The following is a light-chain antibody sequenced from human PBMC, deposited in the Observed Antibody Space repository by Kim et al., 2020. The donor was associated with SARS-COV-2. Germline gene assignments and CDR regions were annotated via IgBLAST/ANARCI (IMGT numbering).Light chain of an antibody. J-gene: IGKJ1*01. CDR1: QNVFSF. V-gene: IGKV1-9*01. CDR2: TAS. CDR3: QQYNTSWT. Sequence: SASVGDRVTITCRASQNVFSFLNWYQQKPGKAPRLLIYTASNLQSGVPSRFSGSGSGTEFTLTISSLQPDDFATYYCQQYNTSWTFGQGTKVDIK.